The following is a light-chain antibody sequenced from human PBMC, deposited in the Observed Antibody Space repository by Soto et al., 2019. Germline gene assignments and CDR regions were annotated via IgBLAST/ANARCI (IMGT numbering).Light chain of an antibody. V-gene: IGKV3-15*01. CDR2: GAS. CDR1: QGIGDT. CDR3: QQYNHCPPYP. J-gene: IGKJ2*01. Sequence: VMRKSPATRAGSTGEGATLSCRASQGIGDTLACYQHKPGQAPRLLIYGASTRATGIPARFSGSWSGRGFTLTISSLQSEDFAVYYCQQYNHCPPYPFGQGTKVDIK.